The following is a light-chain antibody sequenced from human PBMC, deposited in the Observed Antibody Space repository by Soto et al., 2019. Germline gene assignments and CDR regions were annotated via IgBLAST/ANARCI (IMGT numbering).Light chain of an antibody. Sequence: EIVMTQSPATLSVSPGERATLSCRASQSVSSDLAWYQRKPGQAPRLLIYGASTRATGIPARFSGSGSGTEFTLTISSLQSEDFAVYYCQPDNNWLSTFGPGTKVDIK. CDR2: GAS. J-gene: IGKJ1*01. V-gene: IGKV3-15*01. CDR3: QPDNNWLST. CDR1: QSVSSD.